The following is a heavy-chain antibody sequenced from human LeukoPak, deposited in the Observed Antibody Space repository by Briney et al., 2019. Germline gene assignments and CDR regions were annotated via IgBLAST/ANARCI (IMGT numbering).Heavy chain of an antibody. J-gene: IGHJ5*02. D-gene: IGHD2-2*01. V-gene: IGHV3-21*01. CDR3: ARGGYCSSTSCGEDWFDP. Sequence: PGGSLRLSCAASGFTFSSYSMNWVRQAPGKGLEWVSSISSSSSYIYYADSVKGRFTISRDNAKNSLYLQMNSLRAEDTAVYYCARGGYCSSTSCGEDWFDPWGQGTLVTVSS. CDR1: GFTFSSYS. CDR2: ISSSSSYI.